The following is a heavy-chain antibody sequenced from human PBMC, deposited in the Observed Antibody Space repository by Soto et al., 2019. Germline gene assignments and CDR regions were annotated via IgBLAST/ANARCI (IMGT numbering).Heavy chain of an antibody. CDR2: ITNSAYT. V-gene: IGHV3-21*01. D-gene: IGHD2-8*01. Sequence: EVRLVESGGGLVTPGGSLRLSCAASGFTFSTFNMNWVRQAPGKGLEWVSSITNSAYTSYADSVKGRFTISRDNAKNSLYLQMNSLRAEDTAVCYCGLYDALFFDFWGQGALVTVSS. J-gene: IGHJ4*02. CDR3: GLYDALFFDF. CDR1: GFTFSTFN.